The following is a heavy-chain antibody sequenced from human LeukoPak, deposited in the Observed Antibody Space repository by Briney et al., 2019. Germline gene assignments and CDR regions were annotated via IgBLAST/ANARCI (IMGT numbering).Heavy chain of an antibody. J-gene: IGHJ4*02. CDR1: GFTFSNYA. Sequence: GGSLGLSCAASGFTFSNYAMHWVRQAPGKGLEWVAVISYDGHYKYYADSVKGRFTISRDNSRNTLYLQMNSLRGEDTAVYYCARDHAADIVATGEDYWGQGTLVTVSS. CDR3: ARDHAADIVATGEDY. CDR2: ISYDGHYK. D-gene: IGHD5-12*01. V-gene: IGHV3-30-3*01.